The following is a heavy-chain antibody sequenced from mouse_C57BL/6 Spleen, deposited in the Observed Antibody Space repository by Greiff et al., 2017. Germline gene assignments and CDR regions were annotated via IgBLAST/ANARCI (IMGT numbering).Heavy chain of an antibody. CDR1: GYTFTSYW. CDR2: INPSSGYT. Sequence: QVQLKESGAELAKPGASVKLSCKASGYTFTSYWMHWVKQRPGQGLEWIGYINPSSGYTKYNQKFKDKATLTADKSSSTAYMQLSSLTYEVSAVYNCARYYGSSYFSLAYWGQGTLVTVSA. D-gene: IGHD1-1*01. J-gene: IGHJ3*01. V-gene: IGHV1-7*01. CDR3: ARYYGSSYFSLAY.